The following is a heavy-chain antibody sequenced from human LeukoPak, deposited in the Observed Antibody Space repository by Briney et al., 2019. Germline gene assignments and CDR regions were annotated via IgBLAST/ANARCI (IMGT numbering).Heavy chain of an antibody. J-gene: IGHJ4*02. V-gene: IGHV4-39*01. CDR1: GGSISSSSYY. D-gene: IGHD2-15*01. CDR3: AGYSGRYCSGGSCYSGQPTVFDY. Sequence: PSETLSLTCTVSGGSISSSSYYWGWIRQPPGKGLEWIGSIYYSGSTYYNPSLKSRVTISVDTSKNHFSLKLSYVTDADTAVYYCAGYSGRYCSGGSCYSGQPTVFDYWGQGTLVTVSS. CDR2: IYYSGST.